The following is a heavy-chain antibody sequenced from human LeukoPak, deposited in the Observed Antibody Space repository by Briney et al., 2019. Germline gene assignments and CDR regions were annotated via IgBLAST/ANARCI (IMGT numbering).Heavy chain of an antibody. J-gene: IGHJ3*02. Sequence: PSETLSLTCTVSGGSISSYYWSWIRQPPGKGLEWVGYIYYSGSTNYNPSLKSRVTISVDTSKNQFSLKLSSVTAADTAVYYCASSIVATTFDIWGQGTMVTVSS. CDR1: GGSISSYY. V-gene: IGHV4-59*01. CDR2: IYYSGST. CDR3: ASSIVATTFDI. D-gene: IGHD5-12*01.